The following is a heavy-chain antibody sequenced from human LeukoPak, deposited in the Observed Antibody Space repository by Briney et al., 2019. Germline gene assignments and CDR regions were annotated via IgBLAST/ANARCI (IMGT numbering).Heavy chain of an antibody. CDR3: ARDCSGGSWYPAAFDI. J-gene: IGHJ3*02. CDR1: GGSITGYY. V-gene: IGHV4-4*07. CDR2: IYTSGIT. D-gene: IGHD2-15*01. Sequence: SESLSLTCTVSGGSITGYYWSWIRQPAGKGLEWVGSIYTSGITDYNPSLKSRVTMSVDTSKNQSSLKLSSVTAADTAVYYCARDCSGGSWYPAAFDIWGQGTMVTVSS.